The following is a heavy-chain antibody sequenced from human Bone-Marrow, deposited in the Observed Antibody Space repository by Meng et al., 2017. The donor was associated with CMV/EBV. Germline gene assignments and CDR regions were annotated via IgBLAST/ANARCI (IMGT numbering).Heavy chain of an antibody. CDR1: GFTFSSYA. CDR2: ISYDGSNK. V-gene: IGHV3-30-3*01. J-gene: IGHJ6*02. D-gene: IGHD2-2*01. Sequence: GGSLRLSCAASGFTFSSYALHWVRQAPGKGLEWVAVISYDGSNKYYADSVKGRFTISRDNSKNTLYLQMNSLRAEDTAVYYCASAKDIVVVPASRRGPASYYYYCMDVWGQGTKVTSP. CDR3: ASAKDIVVVPASRRGPASYYYYCMDV.